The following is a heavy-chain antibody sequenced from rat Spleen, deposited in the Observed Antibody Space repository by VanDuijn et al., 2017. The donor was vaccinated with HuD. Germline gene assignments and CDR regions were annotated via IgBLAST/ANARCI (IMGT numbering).Heavy chain of an antibody. CDR3: ARETGYNSYFDY. CDR2: ITAGGGNT. V-gene: IGHV5-25*01. D-gene: IGHD4-1*01. J-gene: IGHJ3*01. Sequence: EVQLVESGGGLVQPGRSMKLSCAASGFTFSDYGMAWVRQAPTQGLEWVASITAGGGNTYWRDSVRGRFTISRDNAKSTLYLQMDSLTSEDTATYYCARETGYNSYFDYWGQGTLVTVSS. CDR1: GFTFSDYG.